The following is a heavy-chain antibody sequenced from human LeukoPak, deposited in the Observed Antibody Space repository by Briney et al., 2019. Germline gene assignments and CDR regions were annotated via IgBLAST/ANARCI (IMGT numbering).Heavy chain of an antibody. CDR1: GFTLTGYY. Sequence: ASVKVSCKASGFTLTGYYMHWVRQDPRQGLQWMGWIKPNSGDTDYAQKFQGRDTMTRDTSISTVYMELSSLRSDDTAVYYCARADSVPAGDYHYWYMDVWGKGTTVTVSS. CDR2: IKPNSGDT. D-gene: IGHD2-2*01. CDR3: ARADSVPAGDYHYWYMDV. V-gene: IGHV1-2*02. J-gene: IGHJ6*03.